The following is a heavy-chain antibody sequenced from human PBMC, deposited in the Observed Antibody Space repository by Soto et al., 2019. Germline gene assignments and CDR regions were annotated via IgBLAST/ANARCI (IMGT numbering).Heavy chain of an antibody. D-gene: IGHD2-8*01. CDR2: IWYDGSNK. J-gene: IGHJ6*02. V-gene: IGHV3-33*01. CDR3: ARDRYCTNGVCYYYYYYGMDV. Sequence: GGSLRLSCAASGFTFSSYGMHWVRQAPGKGLEWVAVIWYDGSNKYYADSVKGRFTISRDNSKNTLYLQMNSLRAEGTAVYYCARDRYCTNGVCYYYYYYGMDVWGQGTTVTVSS. CDR1: GFTFSSYG.